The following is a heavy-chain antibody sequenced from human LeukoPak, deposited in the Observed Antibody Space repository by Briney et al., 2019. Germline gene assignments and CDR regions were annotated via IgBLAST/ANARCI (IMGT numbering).Heavy chain of an antibody. CDR1: GFTFSSYE. J-gene: IGHJ6*03. CDR2: ISSSGSTI. CDR3: ARVAKGYSSGWSYYYYYMDV. Sequence: GGSLRLSCAASGFTFSSYEMNWVRQAPGKGLEWVSYISSSGSTIYYADSVKGRFTISRDNAKNSLYLQMNSLRAEDTAVYYCARVAKGYSSGWSYYYYYMDVWGKGTTVTISS. D-gene: IGHD6-19*01. V-gene: IGHV3-48*03.